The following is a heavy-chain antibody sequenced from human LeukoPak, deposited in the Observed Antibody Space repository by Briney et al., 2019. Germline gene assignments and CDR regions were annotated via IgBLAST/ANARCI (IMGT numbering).Heavy chain of an antibody. CDR1: GGSFSAYY. CDR2: INQSGRT. V-gene: IGHV4-34*01. Sequence: SETLSLTCAVCGGSFSAYYWSWIRQPPGEGLEWIGDINQSGRTNYNPSLKSRVIISVDTSKNQFSLTLLSVTAADTAVYYCASSDPFSSTWNPAYSFDYWDQGTLVTVSS. CDR3: ASSDPFSSTWNPAYSFDY. D-gene: IGHD6-13*01. J-gene: IGHJ4*02.